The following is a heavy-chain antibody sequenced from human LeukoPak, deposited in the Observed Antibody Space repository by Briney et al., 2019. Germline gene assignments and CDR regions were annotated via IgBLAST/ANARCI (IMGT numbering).Heavy chain of an antibody. CDR2: IKLDGSEQ. J-gene: IGHJ6*03. CDR1: GFTFSYYW. D-gene: IGHD3-10*01. V-gene: IGHV3-7*01. Sequence: GGSLRLSCAASGFTFSYYWMYWVRQAPGKGLECVASIKLDGSEQYYLGSVKGRFTISRDNARNSLYLQMNSLRAEDTAMYYCARDSPRGWSMDVWGKGTTVTVSS. CDR3: ARDSPRGWSMDV.